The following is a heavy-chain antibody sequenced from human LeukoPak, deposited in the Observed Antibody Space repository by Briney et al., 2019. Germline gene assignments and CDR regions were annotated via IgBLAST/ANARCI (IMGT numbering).Heavy chain of an antibody. CDR1: GGSISSYY. CDR2: IYYSGST. Sequence: PSETLSLTCTVSGGSISSYYWSWIRQPPGKGLEGIGYIYYSGSTNYNPSLKSRVTISVDTSKNQFSLKLSSVTAADTAVYYCARAIAVVGPHLYYYMDVWGKGTTVTVSS. J-gene: IGHJ6*03. V-gene: IGHV4-59*01. D-gene: IGHD6-19*01. CDR3: ARAIAVVGPHLYYYMDV.